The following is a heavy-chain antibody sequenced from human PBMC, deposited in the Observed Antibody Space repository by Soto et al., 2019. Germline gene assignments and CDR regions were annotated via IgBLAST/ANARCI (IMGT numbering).Heavy chain of an antibody. D-gene: IGHD2-2*01. CDR1: GGSISSGDYY. Sequence: SETLSLTCTVSGGSISSGDYYWSWIRQPPGKGLEWIGYIYYSGSTYYNPSLKSRVTISVDTSKNQFSLKLSSVTAADTAVYYCARRGLKYPIDYWGQGTLVTVSS. CDR2: IYYSGST. V-gene: IGHV4-30-4*01. CDR3: ARRGLKYPIDY. J-gene: IGHJ4*02.